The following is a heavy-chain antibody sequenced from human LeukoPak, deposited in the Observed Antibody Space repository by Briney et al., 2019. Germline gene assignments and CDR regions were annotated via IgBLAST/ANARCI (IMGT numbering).Heavy chain of an antibody. CDR2: INPSGGST. V-gene: IGHV1-46*01. CDR1: GYTFTSYY. J-gene: IGHJ3*02. D-gene: IGHD3-16*01. Sequence: APVKVSCKASGYTFTSYYMHWVRQAPGQGLEWMGIINPSGGSTSYAQKFQGRVTMTGDTSTSTVYMELSSLRSEDTAVYYCAGGGGRDAFDIWGQGTMVTVSS. CDR3: AGGGGRDAFDI.